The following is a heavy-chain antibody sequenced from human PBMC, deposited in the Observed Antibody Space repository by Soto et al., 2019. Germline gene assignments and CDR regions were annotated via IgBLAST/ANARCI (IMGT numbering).Heavy chain of an antibody. CDR1: GFSLSTSGEG. J-gene: IGHJ4*02. CDR3: AHRRPLCGGGGGGYFDY. Sequence: SGPTLVNPTQTLTLTCSFSGFSLSTSGEGMGWIRQPPGKALEWLALIYWDDDKRYSPSLKSRLTITKDTSKKQVVLTLTNMGPVDTAKFFCAHRRPLCGGGGGGYFDYWGQGTLATVSS. D-gene: IGHD2-15*01. CDR2: IYWDDDK. V-gene: IGHV2-5*02.